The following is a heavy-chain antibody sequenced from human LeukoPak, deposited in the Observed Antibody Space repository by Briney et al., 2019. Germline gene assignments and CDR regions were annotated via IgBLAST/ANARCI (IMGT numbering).Heavy chain of an antibody. V-gene: IGHV3-30*02. J-gene: IGHJ6*03. CDR1: GFTFSSYG. Sequence: SGGSLRLSCAASGFTFSSYGMHWVRQAPDKGLEWVAFIRYDVSNKYYADSVKGRFTISRDNSKNTLYLQMNSLRAEDTAVYYCARDSGYYGSGRVSNYMDVWGKGTTVTISS. CDR2: IRYDVSNK. CDR3: ARDSGYYGSGRVSNYMDV. D-gene: IGHD3-10*01.